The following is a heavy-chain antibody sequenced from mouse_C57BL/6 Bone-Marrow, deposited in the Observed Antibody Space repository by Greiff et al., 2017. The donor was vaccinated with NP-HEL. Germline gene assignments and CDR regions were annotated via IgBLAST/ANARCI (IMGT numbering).Heavy chain of an antibody. Sequence: EVKLVESGGDLVKPGGSLKLSCAASGFTFSSYGMSWVRQTPDKRLEWVATISSGGSYTYYPDSVKGRFTISRDNAKNTLYLQMSSLKSEDTAMYYCARQGYCCGSSLDYWGQGTTLTVSS. V-gene: IGHV5-6*01. J-gene: IGHJ2*01. CDR2: ISSGGSYT. D-gene: IGHD1-1*01. CDR3: ARQGYCCGSSLDY. CDR1: GFTFSSYG.